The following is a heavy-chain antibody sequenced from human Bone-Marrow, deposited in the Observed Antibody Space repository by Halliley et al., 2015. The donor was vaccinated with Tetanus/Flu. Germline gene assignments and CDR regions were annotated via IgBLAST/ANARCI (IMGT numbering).Heavy chain of an antibody. D-gene: IGHD5-18*01. CDR3: ARDANRLGYAYGYFGP. Sequence: QVQLVQSGAEVKKPGASVKVSCKTSGYTFNIYGMSWVRQAHGRGLEWLGWISTYDGDTNYAQKFQDRVTMTTETSTNTVYMELRSLTSDDTAVYFCARDANRLGYAYGYFGPWGQGTLVTVSS. J-gene: IGHJ5*02. CDR2: ISTYDGDT. CDR1: GYTFNIYG. V-gene: IGHV1-18*04.